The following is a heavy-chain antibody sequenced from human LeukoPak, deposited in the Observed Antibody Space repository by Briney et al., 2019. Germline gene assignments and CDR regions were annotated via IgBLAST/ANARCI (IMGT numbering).Heavy chain of an antibody. V-gene: IGHV3-30*02. Sequence: GGSLRLSCAASGFTFSSYGMHWVRQAPGKGLEWVAFIRYDGSNKYYADSVKGRFTISRDNSKNTLYLQMNSLRSEDTAVYYCATDPLNYGGNLGTQITWGQGTLVTVSS. CDR3: ATDPLNYGGNLGTQIT. J-gene: IGHJ4*02. D-gene: IGHD4-23*01. CDR2: IRYDGSNK. CDR1: GFTFSSYG.